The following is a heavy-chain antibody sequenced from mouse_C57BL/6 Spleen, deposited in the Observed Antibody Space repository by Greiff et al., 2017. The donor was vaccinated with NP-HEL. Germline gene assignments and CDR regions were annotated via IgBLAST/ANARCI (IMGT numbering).Heavy chain of an antibody. V-gene: IGHV1-82*01. CDR2: IYPGDGDT. CDR3: ARNYIYAMDY. D-gene: IGHD2-12*01. J-gene: IGHJ4*01. CDR1: GYAFSSSW. Sequence: QVQLKESGPELVKPGASVKISCKASGYAFSSSWMNWVKQRPGKGLEWIGRIYPGDGDTNYNGKFKGKATLTADKSSSTAYMQLSSLTSEDSAVYFCARNYIYAMDYWGQGTSVTVSS.